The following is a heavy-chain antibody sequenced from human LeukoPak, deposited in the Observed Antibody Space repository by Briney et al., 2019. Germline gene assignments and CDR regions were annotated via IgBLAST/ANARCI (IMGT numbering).Heavy chain of an antibody. Sequence: GGSLTLSYAASGLKYSNFPMHWLRQAPGKGLECVALIQDDGATTNYADSVRGRFTISRDNSKSTVYLQMNSLKPDDTAVYYCATQSITLVVVISPFDYWGQGTLVTVFS. J-gene: IGHJ4*02. CDR3: ATQSITLVVVISPFDY. CDR2: IQDDGATT. CDR1: GLKYSNFP. V-gene: IGHV3-30*02. D-gene: IGHD3-22*01.